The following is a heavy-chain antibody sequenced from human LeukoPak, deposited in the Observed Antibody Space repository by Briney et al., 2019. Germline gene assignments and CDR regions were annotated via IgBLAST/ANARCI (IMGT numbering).Heavy chain of an antibody. CDR1: GGSISSSSYY. CDR2: TIYYTGNT. J-gene: IGHJ4*02. D-gene: IGHD2-21*01. Sequence: SETLSLTCSVSGGSISSSSYYWGWIRQPPGKGLEWIGSTIYYTGNTDYNPSLKSRVTISIDTAKNQFSLKLNSVTAADTAVYYCGRDWPQGGGDWGQGILVTVSS. V-gene: IGHV4-39*02. CDR3: GRDWPQGGGD.